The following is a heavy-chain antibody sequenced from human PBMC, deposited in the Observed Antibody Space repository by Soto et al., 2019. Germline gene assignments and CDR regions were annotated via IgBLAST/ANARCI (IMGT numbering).Heavy chain of an antibody. CDR2: IKGSHAGGTT. CDR1: GFTFTKAY. J-gene: IGHJ4*02. D-gene: IGHD1-26*01. Sequence: EVPLVESGGGLVEPGGSIRLSCVASGFTFTKAYMTWVRQAPGKGLEWVGRIKGSHAGGTTDYATSVKGRFTISRDDSKNTLHLQMNSLNTEDTSVYYCATEGGYPGSNFYGAYWGQGTRVTVSS. V-gene: IGHV3-15*01. CDR3: ATEGGYPGSNFYGAY.